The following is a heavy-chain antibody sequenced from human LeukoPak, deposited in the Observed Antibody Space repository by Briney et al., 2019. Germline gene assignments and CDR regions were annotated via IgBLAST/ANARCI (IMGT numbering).Heavy chain of an antibody. V-gene: IGHV4-39*02. CDR3: ARDRTTISKNRQSWFDP. CDR2: IYYSGST. CDR1: GGSISSYY. D-gene: IGHD1-1*01. Sequence: PSETLSLTCTVSGGSISSYYWGWIRQPPGKGLEWIGSIYYSGSTYYNPSLKSRVTISVDTSKNQFSLKLSSVTAADTAVYYCARDRTTISKNRQSWFDPWGQGTLVTVSS. J-gene: IGHJ5*02.